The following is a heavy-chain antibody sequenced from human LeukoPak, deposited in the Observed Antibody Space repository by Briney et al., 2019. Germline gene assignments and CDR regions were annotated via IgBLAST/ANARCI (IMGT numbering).Heavy chain of an antibody. CDR3: AGAFSGFDAFDI. CDR1: GFTFSSYS. Sequence: GGSLRLSCAASGFTFSSYSMNWVRQAPGKGLEWVSSISSSSSYIYYADSVKGRFTISRDNAKNSLYLQMNSLRAEDTAVYYCAGAFSGFDAFDIWGQGTMVIVSS. V-gene: IGHV3-21*01. D-gene: IGHD3-10*01. J-gene: IGHJ3*02. CDR2: ISSSSSYI.